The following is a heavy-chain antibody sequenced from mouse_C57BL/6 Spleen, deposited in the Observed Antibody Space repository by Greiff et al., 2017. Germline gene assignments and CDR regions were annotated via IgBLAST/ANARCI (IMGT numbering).Heavy chain of an antibody. Sequence: QVQLQQSGPELVKPGASVKISCKASGYAFSSSWMNWVKQRPGKGLEWIGRIYPGDGDTNYNGKFKGKATLTADKSSSTAYMQLSSLTSEDSAVCFCARSGDYGRFAYWGQGTLVTVSA. CDR2: IYPGDGDT. CDR1: GYAFSSSW. V-gene: IGHV1-82*01. CDR3: ARSGDYGRFAY. D-gene: IGHD2-4*01. J-gene: IGHJ3*01.